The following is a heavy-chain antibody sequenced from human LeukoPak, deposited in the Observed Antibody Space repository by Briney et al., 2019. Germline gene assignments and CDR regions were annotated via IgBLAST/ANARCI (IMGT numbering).Heavy chain of an antibody. V-gene: IGHV3-21*04. D-gene: IGHD4-17*01. J-gene: IGHJ4*02. CDR3: ARVEAGDTYFDY. CDR1: GFTFSSYS. Sequence: GGSLRLSCAASGFTFSSYSMNWVRQAPGKGLEWVSSISSSSSYIYYADSVKGRFTISRDNATNSLYLQMNSLRAEDTAVYYCARVEAGDTYFDYWGQGTLVTVSS. CDR2: ISSSSSYI.